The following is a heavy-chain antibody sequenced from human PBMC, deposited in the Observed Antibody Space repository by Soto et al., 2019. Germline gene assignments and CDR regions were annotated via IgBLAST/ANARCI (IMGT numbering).Heavy chain of an antibody. V-gene: IGHV1-69*01. Sequence: QVQLVQSGAEVKKPGSSVKVSCKASGGTFSSYAISWVRQAPGQGLEWMGGIIPISGTANYAQKFQGRVTITADASTGTAYVELSSLRSEDTAVYYFARSQGSSTSLEIYYYYYYGMDVWGQGTTVTVSS. CDR2: IIPISGTA. D-gene: IGHD2-2*01. CDR1: GGTFSSYA. CDR3: ARSQGSSTSLEIYYYYYYGMDV. J-gene: IGHJ6*02.